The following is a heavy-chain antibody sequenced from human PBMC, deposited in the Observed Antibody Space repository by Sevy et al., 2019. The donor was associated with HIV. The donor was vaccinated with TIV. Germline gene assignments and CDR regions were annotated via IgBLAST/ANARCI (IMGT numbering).Heavy chain of an antibody. D-gene: IGHD5-18*01. CDR2: IKQDGSEK. Sequence: GGSLRLSCAGSGFTLSSYWMSWVRQAPGRGLEWVANIKQDGSEKYYVDSVKGRFTISRDNAENSMYLQMNSLRDEDTAMYYCARQSGVLDVDTAMPDAFHLWGRGTMVTVSS. J-gene: IGHJ3*01. CDR1: GFTLSSYW. V-gene: IGHV3-7*01. CDR3: ARQSGVLDVDTAMPDAFHL.